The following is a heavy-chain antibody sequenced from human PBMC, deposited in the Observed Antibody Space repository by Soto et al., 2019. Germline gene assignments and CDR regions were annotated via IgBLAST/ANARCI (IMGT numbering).Heavy chain of an antibody. CDR1: GFTFSSYG. V-gene: IGHV3-30*18. D-gene: IGHD3-9*01. CDR2: ISYDGSNK. Sequence: QVQLVESGGGVVQPGRSLRLSCAASGFTFSSYGMHWVRQAPGKGLEWVAVISYDGSNKYYADSVKGRFTISRDNSKNTLYLQMNSLRAEDTAVYYCAKDYDIHWGQGTLVTVSS. J-gene: IGHJ4*02. CDR3: AKDYDIH.